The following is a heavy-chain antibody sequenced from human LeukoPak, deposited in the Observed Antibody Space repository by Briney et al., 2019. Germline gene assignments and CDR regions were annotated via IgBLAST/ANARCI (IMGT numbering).Heavy chain of an antibody. J-gene: IGHJ4*02. D-gene: IGHD1-26*01. CDR1: GFTFSSYS. Sequence: GGSLRLSCAASGFTFSSYSMNWVRQAPGKGLEWVSSISSSSSYIYYADSVKGRFTISRDNAKNSLYLQMNSLRAEDTAVYYCARAQGGSYPVDYWGQGTLVTVSS. CDR2: ISSSSSYI. CDR3: ARAQGGSYPVDY. V-gene: IGHV3-21*01.